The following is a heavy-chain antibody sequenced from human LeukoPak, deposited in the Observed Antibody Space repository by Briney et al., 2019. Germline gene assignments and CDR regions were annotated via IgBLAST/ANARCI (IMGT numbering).Heavy chain of an antibody. J-gene: IGHJ4*02. CDR3: ARGPYDYVWGSYRRDYFGY. V-gene: IGHV3-11*04. Sequence: GGSLRLSCAASGFTFSDYYMSWIRQAPGKGLEWVSYISSSAATIYYADSVKGRFTISRDNAKKSLYLQMNSLRAEDTAVYYCARGPYDYVWGSYRRDYFGYWGQGTLVTVSS. D-gene: IGHD3-16*02. CDR2: ISSSAATI. CDR1: GFTFSDYY.